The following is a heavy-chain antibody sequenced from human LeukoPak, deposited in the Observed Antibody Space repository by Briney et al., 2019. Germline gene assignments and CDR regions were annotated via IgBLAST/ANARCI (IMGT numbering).Heavy chain of an antibody. Sequence: PSETLSLTCAVYGGSFSGYWNWIRQPPGKGLEWIGEINHSGATNYKPSLKSRVTISADTSKKQFTLNLNSVTAADTAVYYCASAGSCGSSSCYRAARFDPWGQGTLVTVSS. CDR2: INHSGAT. D-gene: IGHD2-2*01. J-gene: IGHJ5*02. V-gene: IGHV4-34*01. CDR3: ASAGSCGSSSCYRAARFDP. CDR1: GGSFSGY.